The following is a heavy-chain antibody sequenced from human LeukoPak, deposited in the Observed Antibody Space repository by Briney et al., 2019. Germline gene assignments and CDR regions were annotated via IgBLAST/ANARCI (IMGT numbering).Heavy chain of an antibody. CDR1: GYSFTSYW. J-gene: IGHJ4*02. V-gene: IGHV5-51*01. CDR2: IYPGDSDT. Sequence: GESLKISCKGSGYSFTSYWIGWVRQMPGKGLEWMGIIYPGDSDTRYSPSFQGQVTISADKSISTAYLQWSSLKASDTAMYYCARQGLGYCSSTSCYTNGRGIDYWGQGTLVTVSS. CDR3: ARQGLGYCSSTSCYTNGRGIDY. D-gene: IGHD2-2*02.